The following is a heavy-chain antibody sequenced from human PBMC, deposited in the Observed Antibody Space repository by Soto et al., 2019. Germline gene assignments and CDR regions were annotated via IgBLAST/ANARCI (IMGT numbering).Heavy chain of an antibody. CDR1: GGSISSGNDY. D-gene: IGHD2-15*01. CDR3: ARDQGYHYDS. Sequence: QVQLQESGPGLVKPSQTVSLTCTVSGGSISSGNDYWSWIRQPPGKGLEWIGYIHYGGNTNYNPSLXSRLTMSLDTSKNQFSLKLSSVTAAGTAVYYCARDQGYHYDSWGQGILVTVSS. J-gene: IGHJ5*01. V-gene: IGHV4-30-4*08. CDR2: IHYGGNT.